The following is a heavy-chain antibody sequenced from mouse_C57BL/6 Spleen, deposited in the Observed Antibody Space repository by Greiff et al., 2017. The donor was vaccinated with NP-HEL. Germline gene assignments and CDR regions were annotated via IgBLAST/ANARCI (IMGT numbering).Heavy chain of an antibody. CDR1: GYTFTDYN. Sequence: EVQLQQSGPELVKPGASVKIPCKASGYTFTDYNMDWVKQSHGKSLEWIGDINPNNGGTIYNQKFKGKATLTVDKSSSTAYMELRSLTSEDTAVYDCARTITTGVATEGYFDVWGTGTTVTVSS. V-gene: IGHV1-18*01. J-gene: IGHJ1*03. CDR2: INPNNGGT. D-gene: IGHD1-1*01. CDR3: ARTITTGVATEGYFDV.